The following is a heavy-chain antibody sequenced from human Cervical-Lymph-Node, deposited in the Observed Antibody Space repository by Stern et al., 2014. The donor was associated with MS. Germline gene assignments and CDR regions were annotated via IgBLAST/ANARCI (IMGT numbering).Heavy chain of an antibody. CDR3: VRDTANDYGGNSVRFYFDY. V-gene: IGHV3-23*04. J-gene: IGHJ4*02. D-gene: IGHD4-23*01. CDR2: IVGSGYAT. CDR1: GFTFSTYG. Sequence: EVQLEESGGGLVQTGGSLRLPCAASGFTFSTYGMGWVRQAPGKGLEWVARIVGSGYATYYADAVKGRFTISRDNSNNKVYLQMTSLRAGDTALYYCVRDTANDYGGNSVRFYFDYWGQGTLVTVSS.